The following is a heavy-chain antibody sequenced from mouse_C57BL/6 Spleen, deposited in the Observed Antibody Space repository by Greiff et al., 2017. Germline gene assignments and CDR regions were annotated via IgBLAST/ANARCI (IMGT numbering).Heavy chain of an antibody. Sequence: EVKVEESGGGLVKPGGSLKLSCAASGFTFSDYGMHWVRQAPEKGLEWVAYISGGSSTIYYADTVKGRFTISRDNAKNTLFLQMTSLRSEDTAMYYCARGYSKRDFDYWGQGTTLTVSS. D-gene: IGHD2-5*01. CDR2: ISGGSSTI. V-gene: IGHV5-17*01. CDR3: ARGYSKRDFDY. J-gene: IGHJ2*01. CDR1: GFTFSDYG.